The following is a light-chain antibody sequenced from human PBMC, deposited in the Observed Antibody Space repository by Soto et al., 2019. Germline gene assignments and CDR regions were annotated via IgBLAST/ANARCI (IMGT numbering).Light chain of an antibody. CDR2: EVS. Sequence: QSALTQPASVSGSPGHSITISCTGTSSDVGGYNYVSWYQQQSGKAPKLMIHEVSNRPSGVSNRFSGSKSGNTASLTISGLQDEDEVDYYCSSYTSSRAYVFGIGTKVTVL. CDR3: SSYTSSRAYV. J-gene: IGLJ1*01. V-gene: IGLV2-14*01. CDR1: SSDVGGYNY.